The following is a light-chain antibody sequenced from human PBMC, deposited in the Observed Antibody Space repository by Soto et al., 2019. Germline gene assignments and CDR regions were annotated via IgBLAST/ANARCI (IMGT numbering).Light chain of an antibody. Sequence: QSVLTQPPSVSGSPGQSVTISCTGTKNDIGVYDFVSWYQHHPGKAPRLIIYDVVQRPSGGPDRFSGAKSVNTASLNVSGLQAANEADYFCKLDAGSNTYVFGSGSKVTVL. CDR1: KNDIGVYDF. J-gene: IGLJ1*01. V-gene: IGLV2-8*01. CDR3: KLDAGSNTYV. CDR2: DVV.